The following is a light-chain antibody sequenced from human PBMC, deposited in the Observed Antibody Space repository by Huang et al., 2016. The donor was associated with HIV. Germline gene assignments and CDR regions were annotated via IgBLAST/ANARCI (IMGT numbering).Light chain of an antibody. CDR2: IAS. J-gene: IGKJ1*01. Sequence: DIQMTQSPSSLSASVGDRVTIACLASQNINSDLNWYQRKLWKAPTLLIYIASNLASAAPSRFSGSGSGTDFTLTITTLQPEDLATYFCQQSHSTPWTFGLGTKVEI. CDR1: QNINSD. V-gene: IGKV1-39*01. CDR3: QQSHSTPWT.